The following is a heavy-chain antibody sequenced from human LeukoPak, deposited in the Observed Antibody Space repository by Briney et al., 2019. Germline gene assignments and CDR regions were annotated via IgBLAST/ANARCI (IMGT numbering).Heavy chain of an antibody. D-gene: IGHD6-13*01. CDR2: INPNGGGT. CDR1: GYTLTSYY. Sequence: ASVKVSCKASGYTLTSYYLHWVRQAPGQGLVWMGLINPNGGGTNYAQKFQGRITLTRDTSTSTVYMELSSLRSEDTAVYYCARAAYSSSWLTTSNDYWGQGTLVTVS. V-gene: IGHV1-46*01. CDR3: ARAAYSSSWLTTSNDY. J-gene: IGHJ4*02.